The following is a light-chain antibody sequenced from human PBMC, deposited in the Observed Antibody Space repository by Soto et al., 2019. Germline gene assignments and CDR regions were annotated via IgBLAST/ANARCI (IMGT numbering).Light chain of an antibody. CDR1: QSISSW. J-gene: IGKJ2*01. CDR3: QQYDSNSQT. CDR2: RAS. V-gene: IGKV1-5*03. Sequence: DIQMTQSPSTLSASVGDRDTITCRASQSISSWLAWYQQKPGKAPNLLIYRASSLQSGVPSRFSGSGSGTEFTLTISSLQPDDFATYYCQQYDSNSQTFGQGTKVEIK.